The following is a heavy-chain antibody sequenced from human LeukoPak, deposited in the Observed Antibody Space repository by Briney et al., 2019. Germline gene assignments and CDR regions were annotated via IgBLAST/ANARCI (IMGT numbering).Heavy chain of an antibody. CDR2: IYSGGCT. Sequence: GGSLRLSCAASGFTVSSNYMTWVRQAPGEGLEWVSVIYSGGCTYYADSVKGRFTISRDNSKNTLYLQMNSLRAEDTAVYYCARSGYYDSSPTGWGQGTLVTVSS. D-gene: IGHD3-22*01. CDR3: ARSGYYDSSPTG. J-gene: IGHJ4*02. CDR1: GFTVSSNY. V-gene: IGHV3-66*01.